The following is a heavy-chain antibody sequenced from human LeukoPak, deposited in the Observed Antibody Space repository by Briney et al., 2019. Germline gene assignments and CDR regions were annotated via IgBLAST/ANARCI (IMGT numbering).Heavy chain of an antibody. CDR1: GFTFSSYS. V-gene: IGHV3-21*01. Sequence: SGGSLRLSCSASGFTFSSYSINWVRQAPGKGLEWVSFIGSGGGSISYADPVKGRFTISRENAKNSLYLQMSSLRAEDTAVYYCAKDVSALSHYYGMDVWGQGTTVTVSS. CDR2: IGSGGGSI. J-gene: IGHJ6*02. D-gene: IGHD2/OR15-2a*01. CDR3: AKDVSALSHYYGMDV.